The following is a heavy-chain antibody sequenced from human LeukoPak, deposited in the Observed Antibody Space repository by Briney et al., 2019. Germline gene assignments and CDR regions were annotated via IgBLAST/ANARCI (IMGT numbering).Heavy chain of an antibody. V-gene: IGHV3-33*06. CDR2: IWYDGSNK. J-gene: IGHJ4*02. Sequence: PGGSLRLSCAASAFTFSSYGMHWVRQAPGKGLEWVAVIWYDGSNKYYADSVKGRFTISRDNSKNMLYLQMNSLRVDDTAVYYCVKDSPPRYSGSPPAYWGQGTLVTVSS. D-gene: IGHD1-26*01. CDR3: VKDSPPRYSGSPPAY. CDR1: AFTFSSYG.